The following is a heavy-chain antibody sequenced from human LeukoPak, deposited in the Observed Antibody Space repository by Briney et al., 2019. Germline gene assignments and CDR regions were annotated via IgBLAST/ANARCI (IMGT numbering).Heavy chain of an antibody. D-gene: IGHD1-26*01. CDR1: GSTFSSYS. CDR2: ISSSSSYI. J-gene: IGHJ3*02. Sequence: GGSLRLSCAASGSTFSSYSMSWVRQAPGKGLEWVSSISSSSSYIHSADSVRGRFTISRDNAKNSLFLQMNSLRAEDTAVYYCARDEWGDAFDIWGQGTMVTVFS. CDR3: ARDEWGDAFDI. V-gene: IGHV3-21*01.